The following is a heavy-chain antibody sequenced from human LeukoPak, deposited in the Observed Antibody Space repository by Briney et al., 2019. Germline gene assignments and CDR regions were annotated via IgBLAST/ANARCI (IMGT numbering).Heavy chain of an antibody. V-gene: IGHV4-59*01. J-gene: IGHJ3*02. CDR1: GGSISSYY. CDR3: ARLRYFDWLILPDAFDI. CDR2: IYYSGST. Sequence: SETLSLTCTVSGGSISSYYWSWIRQPPGKGLEWIGYIYYSGSTNYNPSLKSRVTISVDTSKNQFSLKLSSVTAADPAVYYCARLRYFDWLILPDAFDIWGQGTMVTVSS. D-gene: IGHD3-9*01.